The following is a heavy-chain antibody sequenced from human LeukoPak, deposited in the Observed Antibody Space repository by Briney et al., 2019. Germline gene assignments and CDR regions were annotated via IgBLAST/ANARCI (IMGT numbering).Heavy chain of an antibody. CDR1: GFTFSSYG. V-gene: IGHV3-30*02. CDR2: IRYDGSNK. J-gene: IGHJ4*02. D-gene: IGHD6-13*01. Sequence: GGSLRLSCAASGFTFSSYGMHWVRQAPGKGLEWVAFIRYDGSNKYYADSVKGRFTISRANSKNTLYLQMNSLRAEDTAVYYCAKDRGIAAAGLDYWGQGTLVTVSS. CDR3: AKDRGIAAAGLDY.